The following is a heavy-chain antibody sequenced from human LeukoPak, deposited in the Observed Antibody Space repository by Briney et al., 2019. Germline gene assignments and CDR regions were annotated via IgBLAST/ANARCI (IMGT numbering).Heavy chain of an antibody. D-gene: IGHD3-10*01. CDR3: AKVRELLWFGES. CDR2: ISGSGGST. J-gene: IGHJ5*02. V-gene: IGHV3-23*01. CDR1: GFTFSSYA. Sequence: GGSLRLSCAASGFTFSSYAMSWVRQAPGKGLEWVSAISGSGGSTYYVDSVKGRFTISRDNSKNTLYLQMNSLRAEDTAVYYCAKVRELLWFGESWGQGTLVTVSS.